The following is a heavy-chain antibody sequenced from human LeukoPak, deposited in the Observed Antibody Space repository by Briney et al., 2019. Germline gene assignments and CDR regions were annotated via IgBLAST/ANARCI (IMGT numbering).Heavy chain of an antibody. J-gene: IGHJ3*02. D-gene: IGHD6-13*01. Sequence: GGSLRLSCAASGFTFDDYGMSWVRQAPGKGLEWVSGINWNGGSTGYADSVKGRFTISRDNAKNSLYLQMNSLRAEGTALYYCARSLQQLVRPHDAFDIWGQGTMVTVSS. V-gene: IGHV3-20*04. CDR3: ARSLQQLVRPHDAFDI. CDR2: INWNGGST. CDR1: GFTFDDYG.